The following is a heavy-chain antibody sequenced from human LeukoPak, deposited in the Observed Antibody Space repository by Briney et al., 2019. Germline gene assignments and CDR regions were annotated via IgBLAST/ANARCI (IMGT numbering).Heavy chain of an antibody. D-gene: IGHD3/OR15-3a*01. V-gene: IGHV3-53*01. CDR1: GFTVSSNS. CDR2: IYSDNT. J-gene: IGHJ4*02. CDR3: ARDALWAGSGIDY. Sequence: GGSLRLSCTVSGFTVSSNSMSWVRQAPGKGLEWVSFIYSDNTHYSDSVKGRFTISRDNSKNTLYLQMNSLRAEDTAVYYCARDALWAGSGIDYWGQGTLVTVSS.